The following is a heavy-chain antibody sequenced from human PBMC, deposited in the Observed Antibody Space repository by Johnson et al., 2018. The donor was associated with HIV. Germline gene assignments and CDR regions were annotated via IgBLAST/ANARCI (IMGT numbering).Heavy chain of an antibody. CDR3: AKDGRVGDNVRGLLGLRWAM. V-gene: IGHV3-30*02. CDR1: GITFSSYG. J-gene: IGHJ1*01. Sequence: QVQLVESGGGVVQPGGSLRLSCAASGITFSSYGMHWVRQAPGRGLEWVAFIRYDGSNKYYADSVKGRFTISRDNSKNTLYLQMNSLRAEDTAVYYCAKDGRVGDNVRGLLGLRWAMWG. D-gene: IGHD1-26*01. CDR2: IRYDGSNK.